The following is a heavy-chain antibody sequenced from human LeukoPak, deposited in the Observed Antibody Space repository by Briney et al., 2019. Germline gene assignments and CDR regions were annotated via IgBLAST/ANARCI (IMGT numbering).Heavy chain of an antibody. CDR2: IYYSGST. CDR3: ARAMGTMVRGVLDY. J-gene: IGHJ4*02. D-gene: IGHD3-10*01. Sequence: SETLSLTCTVSGGSLSSYYWSWIRQPPGKELEWIGYIYYSGSTNYNPSLKSRVTISVDTSKNQFSLKLSSVTAADTAVYYCARAMGTMVRGVLDYWGQGTLVTVSS. V-gene: IGHV4-59*01. CDR1: GGSLSSYY.